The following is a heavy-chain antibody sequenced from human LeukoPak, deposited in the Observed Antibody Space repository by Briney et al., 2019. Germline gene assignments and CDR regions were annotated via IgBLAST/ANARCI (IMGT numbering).Heavy chain of an antibody. CDR3: VNGEGDYGDHGFDY. V-gene: IGHV3-64D*06. CDR2: ISSNGGST. J-gene: IGHJ4*02. Sequence: GGSLILSCSASGFTFSSYAMHWVRQAPGKGLEYVSAISSNGGSTYYADSVKGRFTISRDNSKNTLYLQMSSLRAEDTAVYYCVNGEGDYGDHGFDYWGQGTLVTVSS. D-gene: IGHD4-17*01. CDR1: GFTFSSYA.